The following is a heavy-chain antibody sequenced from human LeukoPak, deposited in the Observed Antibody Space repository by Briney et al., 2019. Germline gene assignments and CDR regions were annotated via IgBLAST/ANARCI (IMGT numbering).Heavy chain of an antibody. Sequence: SETLSLTCTVSGGSISSGSYYWSWIRQPAGKGLEWIGRIYTSGSTNYNPSLKSRVTISVDTSKNQFSLKLSSVTAADTAVYYCARYRSYCSGGSCLPYYFDYWGQGTLVTVSS. D-gene: IGHD2-15*01. V-gene: IGHV4-61*02. CDR2: IYTSGST. J-gene: IGHJ4*02. CDR3: ARYRSYCSGGSCLPYYFDY. CDR1: GGSISSGSYY.